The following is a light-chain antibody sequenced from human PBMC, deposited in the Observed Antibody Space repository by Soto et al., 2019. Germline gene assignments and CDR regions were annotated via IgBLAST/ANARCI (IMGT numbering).Light chain of an antibody. CDR1: QSVSIH. V-gene: IGKV3-15*01. Sequence: EIVMTQSPATLSVSPGESATLSCRASQSVSIHLGWFQQKPGQVPRLLIYGASKRAPGIPARFSGSGSWTELMLGISGLQSEDFAVYYCPQASNWPRTVGQGAQVDIK. CDR3: PQASNWPRT. CDR2: GAS. J-gene: IGKJ1*01.